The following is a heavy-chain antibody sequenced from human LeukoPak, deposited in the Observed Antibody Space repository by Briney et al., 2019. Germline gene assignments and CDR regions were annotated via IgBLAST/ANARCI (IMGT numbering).Heavy chain of an antibody. J-gene: IGHJ4*02. Sequence: SETLSLTCTVSGGSITSSYWSWIRQSAGKGLEWIGRIHASGNTKFNPSLKSRVTMSVDTSKNQFSLKLTSVTAADTAVYYCARGTYDLNYWGQGILATVSS. D-gene: IGHD5-12*01. V-gene: IGHV4-4*07. CDR3: ARGTYDLNY. CDR1: GGSITSSY. CDR2: IHASGNT.